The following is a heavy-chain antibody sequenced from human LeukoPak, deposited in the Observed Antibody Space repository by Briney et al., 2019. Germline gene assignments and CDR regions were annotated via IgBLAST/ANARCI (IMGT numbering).Heavy chain of an antibody. CDR1: GVTLSTYA. CDR3: AKDRTVGASYWYFDL. CDR2: ISSSGSGDNT. D-gene: IGHD1-26*01. Sequence: GGSLRLSCAASGVTLSTYAMSWPGRPQGRGWGGVSGISSSGSGDNTYYADSVKGRFTISRDSSKNTLFLHMNTLRAEDTAIYYCAKDRTVGASYWYFDLWGRGTLVTVSS. V-gene: IGHV3-23*01. J-gene: IGHJ2*01.